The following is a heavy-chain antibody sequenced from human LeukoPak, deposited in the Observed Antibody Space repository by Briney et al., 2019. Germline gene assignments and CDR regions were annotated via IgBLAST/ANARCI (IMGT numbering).Heavy chain of an antibody. CDR1: GGSISSYY. Sequence: SETLSLTCTVSGGSISSYYWSWIRQPPGHGLEWMGYIYYSVTTNYNPSLKSRVTISVDTSKNQFSLKLSSVTAADTAVYYCARAPNGDYFNWFDPWGQGTLVTVSS. D-gene: IGHD4-17*01. CDR2: IYYSVTT. V-gene: IGHV4-59*01. J-gene: IGHJ5*02. CDR3: ARAPNGDYFNWFDP.